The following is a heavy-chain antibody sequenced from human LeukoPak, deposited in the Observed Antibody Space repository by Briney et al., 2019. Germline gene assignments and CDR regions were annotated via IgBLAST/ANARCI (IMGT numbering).Heavy chain of an antibody. J-gene: IGHJ6*02. CDR2: INPNSGDT. Sequence: ASVKVSCKASGYTFTGYYMHWVRQAPGQGLEWMGWINPNSGDTNYAQKFQGRVTMTRDTSISTAYMELSRLRSGDTAVYYCARGPSESYYYYGMDVWGQGATVTFSS. CDR1: GYTFTGYY. V-gene: IGHV1-2*02. CDR3: ARGPSESYYYYGMDV. D-gene: IGHD2/OR15-2a*01.